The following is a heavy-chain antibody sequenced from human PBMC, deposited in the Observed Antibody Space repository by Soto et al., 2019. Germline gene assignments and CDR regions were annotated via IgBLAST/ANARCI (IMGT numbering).Heavy chain of an antibody. CDR2: INHSGST. CDR3: ARDPTVTMNYYYYYMDV. CDR1: GGSFSGYY. V-gene: IGHV4-34*01. Sequence: QVQLQQWGAGLLKPSETLSLTCAVYGGSFSGYYWSWIRQPPGKGLEWIGEINHSGSTNYNPSLKSRVTISVDTSKNQFSLKLSSVTAADTAVYYCARDPTVTMNYYYYYMDVWGKGTTVTLSS. D-gene: IGHD4-17*01. J-gene: IGHJ6*03.